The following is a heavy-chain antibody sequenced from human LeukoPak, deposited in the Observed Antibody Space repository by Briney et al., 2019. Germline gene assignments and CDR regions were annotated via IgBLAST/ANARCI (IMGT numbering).Heavy chain of an antibody. CDR3: ARYRHLGY. CDR2: INQNGGEK. J-gene: IGHJ4*02. CDR1: GFTFSGYW. V-gene: IGHV3-7*01. Sequence: GGSLRLSCADSGFTFSGYWTNWVRQAPGKGLEWVANINQNGGEKYYVDSVKGRFTISRDNGKNSLYLQMNSLRAEDTAVYYCARYRHLGYWGQGTLVTVSS.